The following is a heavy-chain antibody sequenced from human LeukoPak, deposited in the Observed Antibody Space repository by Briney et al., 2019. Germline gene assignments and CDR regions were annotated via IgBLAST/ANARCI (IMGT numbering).Heavy chain of an antibody. D-gene: IGHD1-26*01. J-gene: IGHJ4*02. V-gene: IGHV3-7*01. Sequence: GGSLRLSCAASGFTFSSYWMTWVRQAPGKGLEWVANIKQGGSEKYYADSVKGRFTISIDNAKNSLYLQMNSLRAEDTAVYYCARERGRNTDSDSFFDYWGQGTLVTVSS. CDR1: GFTFSSYW. CDR2: IKQGGSEK. CDR3: ARERGRNTDSDSFFDY.